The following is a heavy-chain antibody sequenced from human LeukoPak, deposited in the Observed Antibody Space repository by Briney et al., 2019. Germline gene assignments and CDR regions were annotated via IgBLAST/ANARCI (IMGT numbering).Heavy chain of an antibody. D-gene: IGHD6-13*01. V-gene: IGHV5-51*01. CDR2: IYPGDSDT. Sequence: GESLKISCKGSGYSFTNYWIGWVRQMPGKGLEWMGTIYPGDSDTKYSPSFQGQVTISADKSISTAYLQWSSLKASDTAMYYSARRIAAAGSIGTRYFDYWGQGTLVTVSS. CDR3: ARRIAAAGSIGTRYFDY. J-gene: IGHJ4*02. CDR1: GYSFTNYW.